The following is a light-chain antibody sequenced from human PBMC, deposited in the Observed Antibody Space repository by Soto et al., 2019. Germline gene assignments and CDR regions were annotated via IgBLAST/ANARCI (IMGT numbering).Light chain of an antibody. J-gene: IGLJ3*02. Sequence: QSVLTQPPSVSGTRGQRVTISCSGSSSNIGSNTANWYQHLPGTAPKVLIYSNNRRPSGVPDRFSGSKSGTSASLAISGLQSEEEADYYCAAWDDSLNGRVFGGGTKLTVL. V-gene: IGLV1-44*01. CDR2: SNN. CDR3: AAWDDSLNGRV. CDR1: SSNIGSNT.